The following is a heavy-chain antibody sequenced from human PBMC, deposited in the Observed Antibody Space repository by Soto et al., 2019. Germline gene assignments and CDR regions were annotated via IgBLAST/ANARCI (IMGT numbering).Heavy chain of an antibody. CDR3: ARAHPKYYYYGLDV. V-gene: IGHV4-59*01. J-gene: IGHJ6*02. CDR2: IYFTGNT. CDR1: GGSISGYY. Sequence: LSLTCTVSGGSISGYYWSWIRQPPGKGLEWIGFIYFTGNTNYKPSLESRVTISLDTSKNQFSLKVTSVTAADTAVYYCARAHPKYYYYGLDVWGQGTTVTVSS.